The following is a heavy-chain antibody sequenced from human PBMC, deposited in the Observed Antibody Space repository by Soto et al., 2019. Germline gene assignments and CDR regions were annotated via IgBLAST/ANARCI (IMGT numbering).Heavy chain of an antibody. CDR3: ASATVVAATFDF. J-gene: IGHJ4*02. Sequence: PGGSLTLSCAASGFAFRSYNMNWVRQAPGKGLEWVASISSGSSNIYYADSVKGRFTISRDNDKNSLFLQMDSLRAEDSAVYYCASATVVAATFDFWGQGTLVTVSS. CDR2: ISSGSSNI. V-gene: IGHV3-21*01. D-gene: IGHD2-15*01. CDR1: GFAFRSYN.